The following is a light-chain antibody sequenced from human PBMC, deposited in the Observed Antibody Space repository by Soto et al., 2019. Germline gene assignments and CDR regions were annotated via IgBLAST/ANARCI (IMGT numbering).Light chain of an antibody. CDR3: SSYTSSSTLYF. J-gene: IGLJ1*01. Sequence: QSALTQPASVSGSPGQSITISCTGTSSDVGGSNYVSWYQQHPGKAPKLMIYEVSNRPSGVSNRFSGSKSGNAASLTISGLQAEDEDDYYCSSYTSSSTLYFFGTGTKLTVL. CDR1: SSDVGGSNY. V-gene: IGLV2-14*01. CDR2: EVS.